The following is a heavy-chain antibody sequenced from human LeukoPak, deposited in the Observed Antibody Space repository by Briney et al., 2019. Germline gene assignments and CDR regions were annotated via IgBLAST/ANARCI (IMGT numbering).Heavy chain of an antibody. CDR3: ARNSSYSGSFTPRAGFDY. CDR2: IYNSAST. CDR1: GGSFSSSTYY. Sequence: SETLSLTCTVSGGSFSSSTYYWAWIRQSPGKGLEWIASIYNSASTSYNPSLKSRVTISVDTSKNQFSLKLSSVTAADTPVYYCARNSSYSGSFTPRAGFDYWGQGTLVTVSS. J-gene: IGHJ4*02. D-gene: IGHD1-26*01. V-gene: IGHV4-39*01.